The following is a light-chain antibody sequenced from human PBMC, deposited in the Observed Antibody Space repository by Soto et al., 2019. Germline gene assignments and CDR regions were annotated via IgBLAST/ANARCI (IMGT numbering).Light chain of an antibody. J-gene: IGLJ3*02. V-gene: IGLV1-44*01. CDR2: SNS. CDR1: SSNIGSNP. CDR3: AAWDDSLNGWV. Sequence: QSVLTQPPSASGTPGQRVTISCSGSSSNIGSNPVNWYQHLPGTAPKLLIYSNSQRPSGVPDRFSGSKSGTSASLAISGLQSEDEDDYYCAAWDDSLNGWVFGGGTKVTVL.